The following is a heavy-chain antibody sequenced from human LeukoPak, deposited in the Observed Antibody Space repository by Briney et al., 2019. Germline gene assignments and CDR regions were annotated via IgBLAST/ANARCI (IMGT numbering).Heavy chain of an antibody. Sequence: GGSLRLSCAASGFTFSGSAMHWVRQASGKGLEWVGRIRSKANSYATAYAASVKGSFTISRDDSKNTAYLQMNSLKTEDTAVYYCTRRGDSIDYWGQGTLVTVSS. CDR1: GFTFSGSA. J-gene: IGHJ4*02. CDR2: IRSKANSYAT. D-gene: IGHD3-16*01. CDR3: TRRGDSIDY. V-gene: IGHV3-73*01.